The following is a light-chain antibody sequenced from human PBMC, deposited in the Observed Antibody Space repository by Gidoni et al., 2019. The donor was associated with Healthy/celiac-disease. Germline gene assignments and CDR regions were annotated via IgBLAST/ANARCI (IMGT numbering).Light chain of an antibody. CDR1: QSVSSD. J-gene: IGKJ5*01. V-gene: IGKV3-11*01. CDR3: QQRSNWPPT. CDR2: DAS. Sequence: EIVLTQSPATLSLSPGERASQSVSSDLAWYQQKPGQAPRLLIYDASNRATGIPARFSGSGSGTDFTLTISSLEPEDFAVYYCQQRSNWPPTFGQGTRLEIK.